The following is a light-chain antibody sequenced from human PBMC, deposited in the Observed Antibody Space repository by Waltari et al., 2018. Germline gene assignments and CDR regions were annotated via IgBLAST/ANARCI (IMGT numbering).Light chain of an antibody. J-gene: IGKJ2*01. Sequence: DIVMTQSPDSLAVSLGERATINCQSSQSVLYSSNNKNYLAWYQQKPGQPPKLLIYWASTRESGVPDRFSGSGSGTDFTLTISSLQAEDVAVYYCQQYYSTPPHTFGQGTKLEIK. V-gene: IGKV4-1*01. CDR2: WAS. CDR3: QQYYSTPPHT. CDR1: QSVLYSSNNKNY.